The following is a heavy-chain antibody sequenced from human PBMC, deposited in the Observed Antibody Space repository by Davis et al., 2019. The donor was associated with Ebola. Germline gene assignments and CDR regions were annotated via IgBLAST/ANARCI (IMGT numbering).Heavy chain of an antibody. CDR1: GFMLSSYV. V-gene: IGHV3-23*01. J-gene: IGHJ3*01. Sequence: GESLKISCAASGFMLSSYVMSWVRQAPGKGLEWVSTLGTSADTYYADSVKGRFTISRDNSKNTLYLQMNGLRVEDTAIYYCAKDTSNIWFDVWGQGTMVTVSS. CDR3: AKDTSNIWFDV. D-gene: IGHD1-26*01. CDR2: LGTSADT.